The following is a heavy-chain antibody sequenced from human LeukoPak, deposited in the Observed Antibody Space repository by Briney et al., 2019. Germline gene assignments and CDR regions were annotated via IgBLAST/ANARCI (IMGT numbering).Heavy chain of an antibody. Sequence: GRSLRLSCAASGFTFGDYGMHWVRQAPGKGLEWVRQAPGKRLERVSGISGNSGSIGYAASVKGRFTISRDTAKNSLYLQMNSLRPEDTALYYCAKGGAAADNYWYFDLWGRGTLVTVSS. J-gene: IGHJ2*01. CDR1: GFTFGDYG. D-gene: IGHD6-13*01. CDR3: AKGGAAADNYWYFDL. V-gene: IGHV3-9*01. CDR2: ISGNSGSI.